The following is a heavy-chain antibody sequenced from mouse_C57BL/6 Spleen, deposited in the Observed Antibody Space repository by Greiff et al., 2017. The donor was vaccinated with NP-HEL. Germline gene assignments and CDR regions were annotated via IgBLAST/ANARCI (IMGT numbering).Heavy chain of an antibody. CDR3: ARDRDSNYGEGAMDY. Sequence: DVMLVESGGGLVKPGGSLKLSCAASGFTFSSYAMSWVRQTPEKRLEWVATISDGGSYTYYPDNVKGRFTISRDNAKNNLYLQMSQLKSEDTAMYYCARDRDSNYGEGAMDYWGQGTSVTVSS. V-gene: IGHV5-4*01. CDR1: GFTFSSYA. J-gene: IGHJ4*01. D-gene: IGHD2-5*01. CDR2: ISDGGSYT.